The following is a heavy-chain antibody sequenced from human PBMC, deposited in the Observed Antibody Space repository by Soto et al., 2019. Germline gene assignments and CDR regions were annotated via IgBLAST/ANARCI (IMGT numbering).Heavy chain of an antibody. CDR2: ISYDGSNK. V-gene: IGHV3-30*14. J-gene: IGHJ4*02. CDR3: VRDYPVGY. CDR1: GFTFSSYA. Sequence: GRSLRLSCAGSGFTFSSYAMQWVRQAPSKGLEWVAVISYDGSNKYYADSVKGRFTISRDNSKNTLYLQMTSMRAENTAAYYCVRDYPVGYWGKGTRVTASS.